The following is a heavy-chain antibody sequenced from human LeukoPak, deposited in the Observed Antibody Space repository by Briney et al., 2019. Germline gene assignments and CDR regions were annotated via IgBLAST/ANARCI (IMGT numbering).Heavy chain of an antibody. CDR2: INPSGGST. V-gene: IGHV1-46*01. J-gene: IGHJ3*02. D-gene: IGHD6-13*01. Sequence: ASVKVSCKASGYTFTSYYMHWVRQAPGQGLEWMGIINPSGGSTSYAQKFQGRVTMTRDTSTSTVYMELSSLRSEDTAVYYCARPQQLATKHDAFDIWGQGTMVTVSS. CDR1: GYTFTSYY. CDR3: ARPQQLATKHDAFDI.